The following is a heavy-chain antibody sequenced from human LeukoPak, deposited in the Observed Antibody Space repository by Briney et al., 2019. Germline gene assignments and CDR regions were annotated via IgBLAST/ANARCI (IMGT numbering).Heavy chain of an antibody. CDR1: GVSFSGYY. V-gene: IGHV4-34*01. J-gene: IGHJ4*02. Sequence: PSETLSLTCAVYGVSFSGYYWSWIRQPPGKGLEWIGEINHSGSTNYNPSLKSRFTISVDTSKNQFSLKLSAVTAADTAVYYCARGPWLDYWGQGTLVTVSS. CDR3: ARGPWLDY. CDR2: INHSGST. D-gene: IGHD3-9*01.